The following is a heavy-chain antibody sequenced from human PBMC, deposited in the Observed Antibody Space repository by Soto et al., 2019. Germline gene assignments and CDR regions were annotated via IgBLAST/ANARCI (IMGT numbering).Heavy chain of an antibody. D-gene: IGHD2-2*02. V-gene: IGHV5-10-1*01. CDR2: IDPRDSYT. J-gene: IGHJ4*01. CDR1: GYSVTNNW. CDR3: ARSYCLPNSCYNDYFDY. Sequence: GESLKISCKGSGYSVTNNWISWVRQMPGKGLEWMGRIDPRDSYTNYSPSFQGHVTISVDKSDNTSYLQWNTLKASDSAMYFCARSYCLPNSCYNDYFDYWGRGTLVTVSS.